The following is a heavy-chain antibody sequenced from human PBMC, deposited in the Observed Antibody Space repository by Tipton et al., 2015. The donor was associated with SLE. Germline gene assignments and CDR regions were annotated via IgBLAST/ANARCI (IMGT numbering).Heavy chain of an antibody. CDR1: GFTFSSYG. D-gene: IGHD5-12*01. CDR2: IWYDGSNK. CDR3: AKDRGYSGYGYFDY. J-gene: IGHJ4*02. V-gene: IGHV3-33*06. Sequence: SGFTFSSYGMHWVRQAPGKGLEWVAVIWYDGSNKYYADSVKGRFTISRDNSKNTLYLQMNSLRAEDTAVYYCAKDRGYSGYGYFDYWGQGTLVTVPS.